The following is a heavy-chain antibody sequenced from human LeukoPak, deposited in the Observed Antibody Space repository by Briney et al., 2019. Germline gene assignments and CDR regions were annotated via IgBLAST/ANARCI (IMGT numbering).Heavy chain of an antibody. Sequence: GGSLRLSCAASGFTFSSYSMNWVRQAPGQGLEWVSSISSSSSYIYYADSVKGRFTISRDNAKNSLYLQMNSLRAEDTAVYYCAREGYGGAFDYWGQGTLVTVSS. CDR1: GFTFSSYS. J-gene: IGHJ4*02. CDR3: AREGYGGAFDY. CDR2: ISSSSSYI. V-gene: IGHV3-21*01. D-gene: IGHD4-23*01.